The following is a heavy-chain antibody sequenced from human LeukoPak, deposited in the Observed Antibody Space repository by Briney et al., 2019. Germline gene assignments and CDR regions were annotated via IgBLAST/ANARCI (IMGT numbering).Heavy chain of an antibody. J-gene: IGHJ5*02. CDR2: INPNSGGT. CDR1: GYTFTGYY. Sequence: GASVKVSCKASGYTFTGYYMHWVRQAPGQGLEWMGWINPNSGGTNYAQKFQGRVTMTRDTSISTAYMELSRLRSDDTAVYYCARIGGHSSSSIYWFDPWGQGTLVTVSS. CDR3: ARIGGHSSSSIYWFDP. V-gene: IGHV1-2*02. D-gene: IGHD6-6*01.